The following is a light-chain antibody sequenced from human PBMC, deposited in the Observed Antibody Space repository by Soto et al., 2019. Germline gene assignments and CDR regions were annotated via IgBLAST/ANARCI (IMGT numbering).Light chain of an antibody. J-gene: IGKJ2*01. CDR3: QQYNDSFPYT. V-gene: IGKV1-5*03. CDR2: EAS. CDR1: QSISSW. Sequence: DIQLTQSPSTLSASVGGRVTITCRASQSISSWLAWYQQKPGTAPKLLIYEASTLESGVPSRFTGIRSGTEFTLSVSSLQPDDFATYYCQQYNDSFPYTFGQGTKLEIK.